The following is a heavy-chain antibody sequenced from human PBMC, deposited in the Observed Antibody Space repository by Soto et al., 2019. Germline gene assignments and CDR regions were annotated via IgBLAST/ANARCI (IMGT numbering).Heavy chain of an antibody. CDR2: IYYSGST. V-gene: IGHV4-59*06. J-gene: IGHJ6*04. CDR1: GDSVTSHY. Sequence: SETLSLTCSFSGDSVTSHYLTWIRQHPGKGLEWIGYIYYSGSTYYNPSLKSRVTISVDTSKNQFSLKLSSVTAADTAVYYCARVASRARSMDVWGKGTTVTVSS. D-gene: IGHD3-3*01. CDR3: ARVASRARSMDV.